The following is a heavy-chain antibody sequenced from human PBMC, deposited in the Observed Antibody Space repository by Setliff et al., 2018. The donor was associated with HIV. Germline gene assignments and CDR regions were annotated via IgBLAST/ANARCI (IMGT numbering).Heavy chain of an antibody. J-gene: IGHJ3*02. CDR2: IDWDDDK. CDR3: AYRHAKLGDDAFDI. V-gene: IGHV2-70*12. Sequence: SGPTLVNPTQTLTLTCTFSGFSLSTSGVGVSWIRQPPGKALEWLARIDWDDDKYYSTSLKTRLTISKDTSKNQVVLRMTNMDPVDTATYYCAYRHAKLGDDAFDIWGQGTMVTVSS. D-gene: IGHD7-27*01. CDR1: GFSLSTSGVG.